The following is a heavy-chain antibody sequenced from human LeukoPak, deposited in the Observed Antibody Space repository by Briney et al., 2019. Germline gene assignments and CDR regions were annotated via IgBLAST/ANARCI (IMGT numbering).Heavy chain of an antibody. V-gene: IGHV3-30*04. Sequence: PGGSLRLSCAASGFTFSSYAMHWVRQAPGKGLEWVAVISYDGSNKYYADSVKGRFTISRDNSKNTLYLQMNSLKAEDTAVYYCAKGRSDYYGSGSYFVGPDYWGQGTLVTVSS. J-gene: IGHJ4*02. CDR3: AKGRSDYYGSGSYFVGPDY. D-gene: IGHD3-10*01. CDR2: ISYDGSNK. CDR1: GFTFSSYA.